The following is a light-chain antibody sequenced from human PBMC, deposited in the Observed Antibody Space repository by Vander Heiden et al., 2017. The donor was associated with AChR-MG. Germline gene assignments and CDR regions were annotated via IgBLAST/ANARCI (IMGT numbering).Light chain of an antibody. V-gene: IGLV3-27*01. Sequence: SYELTHPSSVSVSPGQTARLTRSGDVLAKKYARWLQQKPGQAPVLVIYKDSGRPAGSPERFSGSSSGTTVTLTISGAQVEDEAEYYCYSAADNNQGVFGGGTKLTVL. J-gene: IGLJ3*02. CDR3: YSAADNNQGV. CDR1: VLAKKY. CDR2: KDS.